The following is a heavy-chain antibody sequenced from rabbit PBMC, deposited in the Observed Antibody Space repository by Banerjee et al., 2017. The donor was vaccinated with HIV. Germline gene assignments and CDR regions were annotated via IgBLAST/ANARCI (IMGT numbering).Heavy chain of an antibody. Sequence: QEQLKESGGDLVKPGASLTLTCKASGFSFSSGYDMCWVRQAPGKGLEWIACIYTGSGGTYYASWVKGRFTISKTLTTVTLQMTSLTAADTATYFCARRSYYGYGFDPWGPGTLVTVS. CDR2: IYTGSGGT. CDR3: ARRSYYGYGFDP. J-gene: IGHJ2*01. D-gene: IGHD8-1*01. V-gene: IGHV1S45*01. CDR1: GFSFSSGYD.